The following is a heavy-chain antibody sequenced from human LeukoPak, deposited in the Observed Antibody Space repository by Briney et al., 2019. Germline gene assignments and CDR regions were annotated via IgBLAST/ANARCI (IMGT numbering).Heavy chain of an antibody. CDR2: INPNSGGT. D-gene: IGHD2-2*01. CDR3: AKALCSSTSCRDRRFRHYFDY. Sequence: ASVKVSCKASGYTFTGYYMHWVRQAPGQGLEWMGWINPNSGGTNYAQKFQGRVTMTRDTSISTAYMELSRLRSDDTAVYYCAKALCSSTSCRDRRFRHYFDYWGQGTLVTVSS. V-gene: IGHV1-2*02. J-gene: IGHJ4*02. CDR1: GYTFTGYY.